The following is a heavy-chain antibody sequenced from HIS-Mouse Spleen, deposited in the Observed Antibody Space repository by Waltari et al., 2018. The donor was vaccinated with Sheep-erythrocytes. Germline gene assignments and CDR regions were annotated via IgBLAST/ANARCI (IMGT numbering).Heavy chain of an antibody. CDR1: GGSISSSSYY. CDR2: IYYSGST. D-gene: IGHD3-3*01. Sequence: QLQLQESGPGLVKPSETLSLTCTVSGGSISSSSYYCGWISQPPGKGLEWIGSIYYSGSTYYNPSLKSRVTISVDTSKNQFSLKLSSVTAADTAVYYCARVPPGYYDFWSGPTGPRWFDPWGQGTLVTVSS. J-gene: IGHJ5*02. CDR3: ARVPPGYYDFWSGPTGPRWFDP. V-gene: IGHV4-39*07.